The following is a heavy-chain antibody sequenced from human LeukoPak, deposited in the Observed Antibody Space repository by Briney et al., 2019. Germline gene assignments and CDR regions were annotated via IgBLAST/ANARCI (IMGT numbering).Heavy chain of an antibody. CDR2: IYYSGSA. CDR1: GGSINSYY. D-gene: IGHD2-8*01. V-gene: IGHV4-59*01. J-gene: IGHJ4*02. Sequence: SETLSLTCSLSGGSINSYYWSWIRQPPGKGREGIGYIYYSGSANYNPSLKNRVTISVNTSKNQFSLKLSSVTAADTAVYYCAGVLADYFDYWGEGTLVTVSS. CDR3: AGVLADYFDY.